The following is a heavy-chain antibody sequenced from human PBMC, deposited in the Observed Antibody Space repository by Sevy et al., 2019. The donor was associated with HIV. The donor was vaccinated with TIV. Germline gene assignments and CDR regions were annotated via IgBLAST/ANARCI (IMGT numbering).Heavy chain of an antibody. CDR3: ARVVKQWQFHH. V-gene: IGHV3-21*01. CDR1: GFTFSSYS. D-gene: IGHD6-19*01. Sequence: GGSLRFSCAASGFTFSSYSMNWVRQAPGKGLEWVSSISSSSSYIYYADSVKGRFTISRDNAKNSLYLQMNSLRAEDTAVYYCARVVKQWQFHHWGQGTLVTVSS. CDR2: ISSSSSYI. J-gene: IGHJ1*01.